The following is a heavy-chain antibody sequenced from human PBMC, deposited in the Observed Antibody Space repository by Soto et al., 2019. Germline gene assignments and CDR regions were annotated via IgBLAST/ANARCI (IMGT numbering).Heavy chain of an antibody. V-gene: IGHV1-18*01. CDR1: GYTFTSSG. CDR2: ISAHTGSS. CDR3: ARAFLYQGSDRRCYCSDAFDF. Sequence: SVKVSCKASGYTFTSSGMSWVRQAPGQGLEWMGWISAHTGSSECAQRFQGRVTMTTDRSTSTAYMELRSLRSDDKDVYYCARAFLYQGSDRRCYCSDAFDFWVEVPMV. J-gene: IGHJ3*01. D-gene: IGHD2-21*02.